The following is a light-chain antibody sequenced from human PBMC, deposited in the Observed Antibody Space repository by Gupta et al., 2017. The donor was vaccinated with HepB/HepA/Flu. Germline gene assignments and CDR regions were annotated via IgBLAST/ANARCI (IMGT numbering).Light chain of an antibody. Sequence: HSALTQPPSASGSPGQSVTISCTGTSSDIGGYNFVSWYQQHPGKAPKLMIYEVSKWPSGVPDRFSGSKSGNTASLTVSGLQAEEEADYYCSSYASSNNWVFGGGTKLTVL. J-gene: IGLJ3*02. CDR2: EVS. CDR1: SSDIGGYNF. V-gene: IGLV2-8*01. CDR3: SSYASSNNWV.